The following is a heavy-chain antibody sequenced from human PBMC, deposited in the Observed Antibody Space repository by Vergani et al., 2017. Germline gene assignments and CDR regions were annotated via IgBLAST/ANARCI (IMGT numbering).Heavy chain of an antibody. V-gene: IGHV1-24*01. CDR1: GYSLTELT. D-gene: IGHD3-22*01. Sequence: QVQLVQSGSEVRKPGASVKVSCQVSGYSLTELTIHWVRQAPGKGLEWMGGFDPEHGEVTFAHHIQGRVTMTEDRSTDTAYMELSSLRPEDTALYYYAIVTDYCDSSGYYLDYWGQGTLVTVSS. CDR3: AIVTDYCDSSGYYLDY. CDR2: FDPEHGEV. J-gene: IGHJ4*02.